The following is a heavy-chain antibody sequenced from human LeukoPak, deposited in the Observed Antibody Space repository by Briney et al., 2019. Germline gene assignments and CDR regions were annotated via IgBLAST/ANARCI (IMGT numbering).Heavy chain of an antibody. Sequence: SSETLSLTCAVYGGSFSGYYWSWIRQPPGKGLEWIGEINHSGSTNYNPSLKSRVTISVDASKNQFSLKLSSVTAADTAVYYCARTASSSSTFFDYWGQGTLVTVSS. J-gene: IGHJ4*02. V-gene: IGHV4-34*01. D-gene: IGHD6-6*01. CDR3: ARTASSSSTFFDY. CDR1: GGSFSGYY. CDR2: INHSGST.